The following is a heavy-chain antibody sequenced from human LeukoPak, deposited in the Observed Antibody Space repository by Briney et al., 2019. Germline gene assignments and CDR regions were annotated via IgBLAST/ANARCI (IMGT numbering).Heavy chain of an antibody. Sequence: GASVKVSCKASGGTFSSYAISWVRQAPGQGLEWMGWISAYNGNTNYAQKLQGRVTMTTDTSTGTAYMELRSLRSDDTAVYYCARALVVVTPDAFDIWGQGTMVTVSS. J-gene: IGHJ3*02. CDR3: ARALVVVTPDAFDI. CDR1: GGTFSSYA. D-gene: IGHD2-21*02. V-gene: IGHV1-18*01. CDR2: ISAYNGNT.